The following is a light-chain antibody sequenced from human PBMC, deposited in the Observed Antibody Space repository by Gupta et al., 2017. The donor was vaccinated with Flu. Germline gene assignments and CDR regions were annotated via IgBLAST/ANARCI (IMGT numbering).Light chain of an antibody. CDR2: GAS. Sequence: EIVLTQSRGPLSLSPGERATLSCRASQSVASYLVWYQQKAGQAPRLLIYGASSRATGIPDRFSGSGSGTDFSLTISRLEPEDFAVYYCQHYGTSPTFGQGTKLEIK. CDR1: QSVASY. V-gene: IGKV3-20*01. CDR3: QHYGTSPT. J-gene: IGKJ2*01.